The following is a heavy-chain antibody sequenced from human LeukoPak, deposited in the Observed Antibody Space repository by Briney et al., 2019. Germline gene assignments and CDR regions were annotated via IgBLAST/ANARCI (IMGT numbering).Heavy chain of an antibody. CDR2: FYVGGAT. CDR1: GFSVTNNY. V-gene: IGHV3-53*01. D-gene: IGHD5/OR15-5a*01. J-gene: IGHJ4*02. Sequence: GGSLRLSCAVSGFSVTNNYMSWVRQAPGKGLEWVSVFYVGGATYYAASVKGRFTISRDNSENTLYLQMNTLRAEDTAVYYCARDPQNSVYTYSDFWGQGTLVTVPS. CDR3: ARDPQNSVYTYSDF.